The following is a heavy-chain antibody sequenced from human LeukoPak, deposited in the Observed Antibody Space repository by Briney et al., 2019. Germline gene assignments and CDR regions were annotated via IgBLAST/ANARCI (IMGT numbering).Heavy chain of an antibody. CDR2: ISSSSSTI. Sequence: PGGSLTLSCAASGFTFSSYSMNWVRQAPGKGLEWVSYISSSSSTIYYADSVQGRFTTSRDNAKNSLYLQMSSLRDEDTAVYYCARDQGVYGMDVWGQGTTVTVSS. D-gene: IGHD3-10*01. CDR3: ARDQGVYGMDV. J-gene: IGHJ6*02. V-gene: IGHV3-48*02. CDR1: GFTFSSYS.